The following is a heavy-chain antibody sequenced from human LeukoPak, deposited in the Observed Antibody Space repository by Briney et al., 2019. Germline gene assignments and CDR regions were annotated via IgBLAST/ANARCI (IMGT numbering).Heavy chain of an antibody. Sequence: GGSLRLSCAASGFTFSSYAMSWVRQAPGKGLEWVSAISGSGGSTYYADSVKGRFTISRDNSKNTLYLQMNGLRAEDTAVYYCAKCSLRFLEWLPLYFDYWGQGTLVTVSS. CDR2: ISGSGGST. D-gene: IGHD3-3*01. CDR3: AKCSLRFLEWLPLYFDY. CDR1: GFTFSSYA. V-gene: IGHV3-23*01. J-gene: IGHJ4*02.